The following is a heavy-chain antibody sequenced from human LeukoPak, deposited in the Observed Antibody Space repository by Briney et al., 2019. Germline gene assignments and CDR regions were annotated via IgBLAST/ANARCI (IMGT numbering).Heavy chain of an antibody. D-gene: IGHD6-6*01. V-gene: IGHV3-23*01. Sequence: GGSLRLSCAASGFTFSSYGMSWVRQAPGKGLEWVSAISGSGGSTYYADSVKGRFTISRDNSKNTLYLQMNSLRAEDTAVYNCAGRPGAFDIWGQGTMVTVSS. CDR1: GFTFSSYG. J-gene: IGHJ3*02. CDR3: AGRPGAFDI. CDR2: ISGSGGST.